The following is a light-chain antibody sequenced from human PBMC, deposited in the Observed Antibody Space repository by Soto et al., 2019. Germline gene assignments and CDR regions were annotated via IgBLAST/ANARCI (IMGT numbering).Light chain of an antibody. V-gene: IGKV1-27*01. CDR3: QKYNSAPHT. CDR1: QYISNY. J-gene: IGKJ4*01. CDR2: AAS. Sequence: DIQMTQSPSSLSASVGDRVTITCRTSQYISNYLAWYQQKPGKVPKLLIYAASTLQSGVPSRFSGGGSGKDFSLTISSLQPEDVATYYCQKYNSAPHTFGGGTKVEIQ.